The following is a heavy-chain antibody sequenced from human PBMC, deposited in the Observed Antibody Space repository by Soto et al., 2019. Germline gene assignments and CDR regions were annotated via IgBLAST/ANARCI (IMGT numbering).Heavy chain of an antibody. V-gene: IGHV4-59*01. CDR3: ARDRAPVAGSNYYYYYGMDV. D-gene: IGHD6-19*01. Sequence: SETLSLTCTVSGGSISNYYWSWIRQPPGKRLEWIAYMYYSGSTNYNPSLKSRVSISVDTSKNQFSLNLYSVTAADTAVYYCARDRAPVAGSNYYYYYGMDVWGQGTTVTVSS. J-gene: IGHJ6*02. CDR2: MYYSGST. CDR1: GGSISNYY.